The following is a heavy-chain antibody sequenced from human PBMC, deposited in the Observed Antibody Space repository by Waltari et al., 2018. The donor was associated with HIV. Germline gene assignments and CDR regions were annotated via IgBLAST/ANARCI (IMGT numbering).Heavy chain of an antibody. Sequence: EVQLVESGGGLVQPGGSLSPPCAASGFPFSRYSMNWVRQAPGKGLEWVSYISSSSSTIYYADSVKGRFTISRDNAKNSLYLQMNSLRDEDTAVYYCASLVRGVIIKDYWGQGTLVTVSS. J-gene: IGHJ4*02. CDR2: ISSSSSTI. CDR3: ASLVRGVIIKDY. D-gene: IGHD3-10*01. CDR1: GFPFSRYS. V-gene: IGHV3-48*02.